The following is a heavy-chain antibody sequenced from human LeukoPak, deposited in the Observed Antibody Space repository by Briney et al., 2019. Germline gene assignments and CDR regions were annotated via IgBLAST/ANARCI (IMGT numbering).Heavy chain of an antibody. CDR1: GFTFSSYS. CDR2: ISSSSSYI. V-gene: IGHV3-21*01. CDR3: ARGIVLMVYANYRFDP. J-gene: IGHJ5*02. Sequence: GGSLRLSCAASGFTFSSYSMNWVRQAPGKGLEWVSSISSSSSYIYYADSVKGRFTTSRDNAKNSLYLQMNSLRAEDTAVYYCARGIVLMVYANYRFDPWGQGTLVTVSS. D-gene: IGHD2-8*01.